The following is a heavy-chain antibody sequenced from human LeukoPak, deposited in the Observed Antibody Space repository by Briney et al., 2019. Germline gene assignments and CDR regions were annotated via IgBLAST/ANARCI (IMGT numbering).Heavy chain of an antibody. V-gene: IGHV4-4*07. D-gene: IGHD2-2*01. CDR2: IYTSGST. CDR3: ARNGRYCSSTSCSPNWFDP. CDR1: GGSISSYY. Sequence: PSETLSLTCTVSGGSISSYYWSWIRQPAGKGLEWIGRIYTSGSTNYNPSLKSRVTMSVDTSMNQFSLKLSSVTAADTAVYYCARNGRYCSSTSCSPNWFDPWGQGTLVTVSS. J-gene: IGHJ5*02.